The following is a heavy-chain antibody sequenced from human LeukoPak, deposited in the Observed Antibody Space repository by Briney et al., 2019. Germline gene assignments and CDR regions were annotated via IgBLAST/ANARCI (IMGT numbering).Heavy chain of an antibody. D-gene: IGHD6-13*01. Sequence: AASVKVSCKASGGTFSSYTISWVRQAPGQGLEWMGWINAGNGNTKYSQKFQGRVTITRDTSASTAYMELSSLRSEDTAVYYCARESNWSAQDYWGQGTLVTVSS. CDR3: ARESNWSAQDY. CDR1: GGTFSSYT. CDR2: INAGNGNT. V-gene: IGHV1-3*01. J-gene: IGHJ4*02.